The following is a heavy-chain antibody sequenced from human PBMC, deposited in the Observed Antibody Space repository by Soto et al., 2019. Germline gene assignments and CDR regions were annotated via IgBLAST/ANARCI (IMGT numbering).Heavy chain of an antibody. D-gene: IGHD2-15*01. CDR3: ARGPRPSSLGKGAF. Sequence: PGRSLRLSCTASGLTFSTFSMSLVRQSPGKGLECVSYIDHRGTTIFYADSVKGRFTISRDNVKNSVSLQMNSLRAEDTAVYYCARGPRPSSLGKGAFWGPGTVVTVSS. V-gene: IGHV3-48*04. CDR1: GLTFSTFS. CDR2: IDHRGTTI. J-gene: IGHJ4*02.